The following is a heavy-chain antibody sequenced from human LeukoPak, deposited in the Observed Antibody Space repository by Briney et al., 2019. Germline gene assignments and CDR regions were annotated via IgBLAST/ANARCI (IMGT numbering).Heavy chain of an antibody. Sequence: PGGSLRLSCAASAFTFSSYQMNWVRQAPGKGLEWVSYISSSGSTIYYADSVKGRFTISRDNAKNSLYLQMNSLRAEDTAVYYCARDSGARVLRYFDYWGQGTPVTVSS. J-gene: IGHJ4*02. CDR1: AFTFSSYQ. CDR2: ISSSGSTI. CDR3: ARDSGARVLRYFDY. D-gene: IGHD5-18*01. V-gene: IGHV3-48*03.